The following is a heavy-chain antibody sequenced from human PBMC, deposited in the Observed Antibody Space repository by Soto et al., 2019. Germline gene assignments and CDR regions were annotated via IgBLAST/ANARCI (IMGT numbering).Heavy chain of an antibody. CDR2: ISYDGSNK. V-gene: IGHV3-30*03. Sequence: QPGGSLRLSCAASGFTFSSYGMHWVRQAPGKGLEWVAVISYDGSNKYYADSVKGRFTISRDNSKNTLYLQMNSLRAEDTAVYYCGSVVAAPWQVDVWGQGTTVTVSS. J-gene: IGHJ6*02. CDR1: GFTFSSYG. CDR3: GSVVAAPWQVDV. D-gene: IGHD2-15*01.